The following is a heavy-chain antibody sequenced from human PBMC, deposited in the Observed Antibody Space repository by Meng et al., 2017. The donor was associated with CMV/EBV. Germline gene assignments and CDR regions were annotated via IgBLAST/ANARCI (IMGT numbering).Heavy chain of an antibody. J-gene: IGHJ4*02. V-gene: IGHV3-7*01. CDR1: GFTFSSYW. D-gene: IGHD5-18*01. Sequence: GESLKISCAASGFTFSSYWMSWVRQAPGKGLEWVANIKQDGSEKCYVDSVKGRFTISRDNAKNSLYLQMNSLRAEDTAVYYCAKDRGIQLWSYYFDYWGQGTLVTVSS. CDR3: AKDRGIQLWSYYFDY. CDR2: IKQDGSEK.